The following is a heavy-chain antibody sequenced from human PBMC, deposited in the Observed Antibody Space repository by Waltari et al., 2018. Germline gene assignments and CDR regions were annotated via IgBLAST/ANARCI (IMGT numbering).Heavy chain of an antibody. CDR3: ARREYYYDSGAFLAL. CDR1: GGSFSGYF. J-gene: IGHJ4*02. CDR2: INHSGST. Sequence: QVQLQQWGAGLLKPSETLSRTCAVYGGSFSGYFWRWIRQPPGKGLEWIGEINHSGSTNYNPSLKSRVTISVDTSKNHFSLKLTSVTAADTAVYYCARREYYYDSGAFLALWGQGTLVTVSS. D-gene: IGHD3-22*01. V-gene: IGHV4-34*01.